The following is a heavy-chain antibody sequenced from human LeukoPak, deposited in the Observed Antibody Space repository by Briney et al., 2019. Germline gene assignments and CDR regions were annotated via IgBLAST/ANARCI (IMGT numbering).Heavy chain of an antibody. Sequence: PGRSLRLSCVASGFKFNDYAMHWVWQAPGKGLEWVSGLSWHSGSIGYADSVKGRFIISRDNAKNSLYLEMSSLRPEDSALYYCAKETKVGENLYYFDYWGRGTLVTVSS. CDR1: GFKFNDYA. CDR3: AKETKVGENLYYFDY. V-gene: IGHV3-9*01. J-gene: IGHJ4*02. D-gene: IGHD1-26*01. CDR2: LSWHSGSI.